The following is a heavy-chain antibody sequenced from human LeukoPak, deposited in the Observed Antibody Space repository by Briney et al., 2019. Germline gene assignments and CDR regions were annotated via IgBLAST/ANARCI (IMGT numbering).Heavy chain of an antibody. Sequence: GGSLRLSCAASGFTFSSYGMHWVRQAPGKGLEWVAFIRYDGSNKYYADSVKGRFTISRDNSKNTLYLQMNSLRAEDTAVYYCARGDQVPDVSKLPFDIWGQGTLVTVSS. J-gene: IGHJ5*02. CDR3: ARGDQVPDVSKLPFDI. CDR2: IRYDGSNK. V-gene: IGHV3-30*02. D-gene: IGHD2-2*01. CDR1: GFTFSSYG.